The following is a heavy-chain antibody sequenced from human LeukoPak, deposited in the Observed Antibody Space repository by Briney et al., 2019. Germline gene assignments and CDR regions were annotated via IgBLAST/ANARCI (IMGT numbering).Heavy chain of an antibody. J-gene: IGHJ4*02. D-gene: IGHD3-22*01. CDR2: ISGSGGST. CDR1: GFTFSSYA. Sequence: GGSLRLSCAASGFTFSSYAMSWVRQAPGKGPEWVSGISGSGGSTYYADPVKGRFTISRDNSKNTLYLQMNSLRAEDTAVYYCAKDQVVFITLPLDYWGQGTLVTVSS. V-gene: IGHV3-23*01. CDR3: AKDQVVFITLPLDY.